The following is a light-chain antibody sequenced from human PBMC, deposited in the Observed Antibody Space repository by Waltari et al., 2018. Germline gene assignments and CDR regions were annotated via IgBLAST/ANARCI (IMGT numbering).Light chain of an antibody. V-gene: IGKV1-12*01. J-gene: IGKJ1*01. CDR1: QDISTS. CDR3: QQGDTSPPT. CDR2: HSS. Sequence: EIHMTQTPSPVSASVGDRVSMSCRASQDISTSLAWYQQKSGNDPSLLLYHSSTLQSGVPSRFSGAGTGTDFTLTINNLHPEDFATYFCQQGDTSPPTFGPGTKVELK.